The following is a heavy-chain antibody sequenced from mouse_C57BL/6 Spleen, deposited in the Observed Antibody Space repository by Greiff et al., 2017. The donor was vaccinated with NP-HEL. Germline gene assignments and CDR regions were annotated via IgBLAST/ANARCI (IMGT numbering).Heavy chain of an antibody. D-gene: IGHD1-1*01. CDR2: IRNKANNHAT. V-gene: IGHV6-6*01. CDR3: TRNYYYGSSYFDY. J-gene: IGHJ2*01. CDR1: GFTFSDAW. Sequence: EVKLEESGGGLVQPGGSMKLSCAASGFTFSDAWMDWVRQSPEKGLEWVAEIRNKANNHATYYAVSVKGRFTISRADSKSSVYLQMNSLRAEDTGIYYCTRNYYYGSSYFDYWGQGTTLTVSS.